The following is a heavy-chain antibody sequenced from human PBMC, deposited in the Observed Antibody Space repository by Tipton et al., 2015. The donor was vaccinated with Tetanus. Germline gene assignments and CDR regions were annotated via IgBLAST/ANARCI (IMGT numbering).Heavy chain of an antibody. CDR2: IYYSGTT. Sequence: TLSLTCSVSGGSINSGGYFWNWIRQQPGKGPEWIGYIYYSGTTNYNPSLKSRVTMSVDNSKNQFSLKLNSVTAADTAVYYCARESITIFGVVSIDYWGQGTLVTVSS. V-gene: IGHV4-31*03. D-gene: IGHD3-3*01. CDR3: ARESITIFGVVSIDY. J-gene: IGHJ4*02. CDR1: GGSINSGGYF.